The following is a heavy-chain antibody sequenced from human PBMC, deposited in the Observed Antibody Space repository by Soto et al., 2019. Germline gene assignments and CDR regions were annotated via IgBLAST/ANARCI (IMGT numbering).Heavy chain of an antibody. J-gene: IGHJ6*02. CDR1: GYTLTSYY. V-gene: IGHV1-46*03. Sequence: ASVKVSCKAPGYTLTSYYMHWVRQAPGQGLEWMGIINPSGGSTNYAQKFQGRVTMTRDTSTSTVYMELSSLRSEDTAVYYCARNLDQQLPKHYYYYGMDVWGQGTTGTGSS. D-gene: IGHD6-13*01. CDR3: ARNLDQQLPKHYYYYGMDV. CDR2: INPSGGST.